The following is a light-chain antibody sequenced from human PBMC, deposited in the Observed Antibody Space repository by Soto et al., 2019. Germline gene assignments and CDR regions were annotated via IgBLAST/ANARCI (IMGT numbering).Light chain of an antibody. Sequence: QSVLTQPPSASGTPGQRVTISCSGSSSNIGSNTVNWYQQLPGTAPKLLIYGNNQRPSGVPDRFSGSKSGTSASLAISGLQSEDEADYYCATWDDSLNIPFGTGTKVPS. J-gene: IGLJ1*01. CDR3: ATWDDSLNIP. V-gene: IGLV1-44*01. CDR1: SSNIGSNT. CDR2: GNN.